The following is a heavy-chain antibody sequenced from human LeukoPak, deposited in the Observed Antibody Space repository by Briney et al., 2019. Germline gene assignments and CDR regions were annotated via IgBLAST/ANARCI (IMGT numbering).Heavy chain of an antibody. Sequence: SETLSLTCTVSGGSISSYYWSWIRQPAGKGLEWIGRIYSSGSTNYNPSLKSRVTMSVDMSRNQFSLKLSSVTAADTAVYYCARVSPGGNSDYLGQGTLVAVSS. D-gene: IGHD4-23*01. J-gene: IGHJ4*02. CDR3: ARVSPGGNSDY. V-gene: IGHV4-4*07. CDR1: GGSISSYY. CDR2: IYSSGST.